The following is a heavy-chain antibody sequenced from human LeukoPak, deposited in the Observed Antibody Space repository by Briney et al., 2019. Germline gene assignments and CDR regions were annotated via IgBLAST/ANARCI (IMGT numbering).Heavy chain of an antibody. CDR1: GFTFSSYA. D-gene: IGHD6-19*01. V-gene: IGHV3-30*04. Sequence: GGSLRLSCAASGFTFSSYAMHWVRQAPGKGLEWVAVISYDGSNKYYADSVKGRFTISRDNSKNTLYLQMNSLRAEDTAVYYCANLQSLAVADTNAFDIWGQGTMVTVSS. CDR2: ISYDGSNK. J-gene: IGHJ3*02. CDR3: ANLQSLAVADTNAFDI.